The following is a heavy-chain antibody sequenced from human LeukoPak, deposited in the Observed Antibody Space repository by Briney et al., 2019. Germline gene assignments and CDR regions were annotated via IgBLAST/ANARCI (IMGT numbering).Heavy chain of an antibody. V-gene: IGHV1-69*05. CDR3: ARGGRYYDFWSGYRPHYFDY. J-gene: IGHJ4*02. CDR2: IIPIFGTA. CDR1: GGTFSGYA. Sequence: EASVKVSCKASGGTFSGYAISWVRQAPGQGLEWTGGIIPIFGTANYAQKFQGRVTITTDESTSTAYMELSSLRSEDTAVYYCARGGRYYDFWSGYRPHYFDYWGQGTLVTVSS. D-gene: IGHD3-3*01.